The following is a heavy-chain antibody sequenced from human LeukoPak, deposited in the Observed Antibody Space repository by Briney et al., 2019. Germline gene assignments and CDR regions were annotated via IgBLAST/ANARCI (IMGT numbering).Heavy chain of an antibody. CDR3: ARVVVVVPAAMEYFDY. D-gene: IGHD2-2*01. J-gene: IGHJ4*02. CDR2: IYYSGST. V-gene: IGHV4-39*01. CDR1: GGSISSSSYY. Sequence: SETVSLTCTVSGGSISSSSYYWGWIRQPPGKGLEWIGSIYYSGSTYYNPSLKSRVTISVDTSKNQFSLKLSSVTAADTAVYYCARVVVVVPAAMEYFDYWGQGTLVTVSS.